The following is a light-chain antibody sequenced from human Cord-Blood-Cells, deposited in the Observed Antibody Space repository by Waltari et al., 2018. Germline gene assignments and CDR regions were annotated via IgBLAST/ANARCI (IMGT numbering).Light chain of an antibody. CDR2: EVS. CDR3: SSYAGSNNFDV. V-gene: IGLV2-8*01. J-gene: IGLJ1*01. CDR1: SSDVGGYNY. Sequence: QSALTQPPSASGSPGQPVTISCTGTSSDVGGYNYVYWYQQHPGKAPNIMIYEVSKRPSGVPDRFSGSKSGNTASLTVSGLQAEDEADYYCSSYAGSNNFDVFGTGTKVTVL.